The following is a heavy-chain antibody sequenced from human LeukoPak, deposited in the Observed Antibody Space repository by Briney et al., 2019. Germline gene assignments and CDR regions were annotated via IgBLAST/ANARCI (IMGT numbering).Heavy chain of an antibody. CDR3: ARDSECSSTSCSTYYYYYGMDV. J-gene: IGHJ6*02. CDR2: IWYDGSNK. D-gene: IGHD2-2*02. V-gene: IGHV3-33*08. CDR1: GFTFSSYG. Sequence: GRSLRLSCAASGFTFSSYGMHWVRQAPGKGLEWVAVIWYDGSNKYYADSVKGRFTISRDNSKNTLYLQMNSLRAEDTAVYYCARDSECSSTSCSTYYYYYGMDVWGQGTTVTVSS.